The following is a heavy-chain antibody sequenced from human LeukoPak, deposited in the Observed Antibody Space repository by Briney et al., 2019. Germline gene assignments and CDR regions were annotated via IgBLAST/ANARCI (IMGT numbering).Heavy chain of an antibody. Sequence: GEALKISCKGSVDSFTNYWICCVRQMPGKGREWMGIIYPADSDTRYSPSFQGQVTISADKSTSTAYLQCSSMKASDTAMYSCASPHSSGWYGGAFDIWGQGTMVTVSS. CDR3: ASPHSSGWYGGAFDI. CDR1: VDSFTNYW. V-gene: IGHV5-51*01. J-gene: IGHJ3*02. D-gene: IGHD6-19*01. CDR2: IYPADSDT.